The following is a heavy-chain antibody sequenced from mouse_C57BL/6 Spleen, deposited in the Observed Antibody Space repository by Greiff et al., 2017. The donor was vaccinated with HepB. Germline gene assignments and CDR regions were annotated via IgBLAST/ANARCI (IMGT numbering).Heavy chain of an antibody. CDR1: GYTFTDYY. CDR2: IYPGSGNT. CDR3: ARSGGNYAMDY. J-gene: IGHJ4*01. V-gene: IGHV1-76*01. D-gene: IGHD3-1*01. Sequence: QVQLQQSGAELVRPGASVKLSCKASGYTFTDYYINWVKQRPGQGLEWIARIYPGSGNTYYNEKFKGKATLTAEKSSSTAYMQLSILTSEDSAVYFCARSGGNYAMDYWGQGTSVTVSS.